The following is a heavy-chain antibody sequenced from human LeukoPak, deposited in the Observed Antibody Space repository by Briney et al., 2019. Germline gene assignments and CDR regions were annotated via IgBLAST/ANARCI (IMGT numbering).Heavy chain of an antibody. D-gene: IGHD3-3*01. V-gene: IGHV4-39*01. CDR1: GGSISSSSCY. CDR2: IYYSGST. J-gene: IGHJ4*02. Sequence: KPSETLSLTCTVSGGSISSSSCYWGWIRQPPGKGLEWIGSIYYSGSTYYNPSLKSRVTISVDTSKNQFSLKLSSVTAADTAVYYCARTTDTYYDFWSGYYTLNYFDYWGQGTLVTVSS. CDR3: ARTTDTYYDFWSGYYTLNYFDY.